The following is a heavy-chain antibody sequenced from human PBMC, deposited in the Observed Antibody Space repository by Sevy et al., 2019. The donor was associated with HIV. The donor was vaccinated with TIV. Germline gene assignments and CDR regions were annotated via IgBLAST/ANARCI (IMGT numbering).Heavy chain of an antibody. CDR2: INSDGSST. Sequence: GGSLRLSCAASGFTFSSYWMHWVRQAPGKGLVWVSRINSDGSSTSYADSVKGRFTISRDNAKNTLYLQMNGLRAEDTAVYYCASSKGDYYYGSESLHADYWGQGTLVTVSS. V-gene: IGHV3-74*01. D-gene: IGHD3-10*01. J-gene: IGHJ4*02. CDR1: GFTFSSYW. CDR3: ASSKGDYYYGSESLHADY.